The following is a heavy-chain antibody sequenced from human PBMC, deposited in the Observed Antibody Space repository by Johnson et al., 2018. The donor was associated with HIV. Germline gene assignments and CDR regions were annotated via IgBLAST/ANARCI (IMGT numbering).Heavy chain of an antibody. D-gene: IGHD1-20*01. CDR3: ARDITPHKEGDAFDI. CDR2: ISYDGSNK. V-gene: IGHV3-30*04. J-gene: IGHJ3*02. CDR1: GFTFSTYA. Sequence: QVQLVESGGGLVKPGGSLRLSCAASGFTFSTYAMHWVRQAPGKGLEWVAAISYDGSNKYYADSVKGRFTISRDNSKNTLYLQMNSLRAEDTAVYYCARDITPHKEGDAFDIWGQGTMVTVSS.